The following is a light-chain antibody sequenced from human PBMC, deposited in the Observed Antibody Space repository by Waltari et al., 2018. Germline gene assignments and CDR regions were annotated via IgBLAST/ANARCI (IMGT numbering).Light chain of an antibody. CDR2: EVS. CDR1: GSDVGGYTH. Sequence: QSALTQPPSASGSPGQSVTISCTATGSDVGGYTHVSWYQLHPGKAPKLIIYEVSKRPSGVPDRFSGSKSGNTASLTVSGLRTEDEADYYCSSYGGNNNLAVFGTGTKVIVL. J-gene: IGLJ1*01. V-gene: IGLV2-8*01. CDR3: SSYGGNNNLAV.